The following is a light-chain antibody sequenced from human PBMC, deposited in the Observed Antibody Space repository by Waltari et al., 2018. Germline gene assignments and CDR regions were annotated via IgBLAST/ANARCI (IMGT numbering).Light chain of an antibody. V-gene: IGKV1-39*01. CDR2: TAS. CDR3: QQNYSPPWT. CDR1: KSISPY. J-gene: IGKJ1*01. Sequence: DIQMTQSPTSLSSSVGDRVTITCRASKSISPYLNWYQQKPGKAPNLLIHTASTLESGVPSRFSGGRSGTEFTLTISSLQPEDSATYFCQQNYSPPWTFGQGTKVEI.